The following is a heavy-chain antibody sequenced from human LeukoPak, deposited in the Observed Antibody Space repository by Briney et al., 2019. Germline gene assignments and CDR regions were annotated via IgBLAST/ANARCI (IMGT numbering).Heavy chain of an antibody. J-gene: IGHJ4*02. CDR2: INPNSGGT. D-gene: IGHD1-26*01. V-gene: IGHV1-2*02. CDR3: ARGHSPYSGSYGL. Sequence: ASVKVSCKASGYTFTSYGISWVRQAPGQGLEWMGWINPNSGGTNYAQKFQGRVTMTRDTSISTAYMELSRLRSDDTAVYYCARGHSPYSGSYGLWGQGTLVTVSS. CDR1: GYTFTSYG.